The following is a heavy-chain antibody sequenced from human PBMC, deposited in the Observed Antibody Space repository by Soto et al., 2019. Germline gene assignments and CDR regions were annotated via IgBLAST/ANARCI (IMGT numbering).Heavy chain of an antibody. CDR3: ARDLWVGGPTDKFAY. J-gene: IGHJ4*02. V-gene: IGHV1-3*01. CDR2: ISAANGVT. D-gene: IGHD3-16*01. CDR1: GYTFTTYA. Sequence: QVQLVQSGAEVKKPGASVKVSCKTSGYTFTTYAMHWVRQAPGQSLEWMGWISAANGVTKYSQKFQGRITITRDTSARRSYMEMSGLTSEDTAVYYSARDLWVGGPTDKFAYWGQGTLVTVSS.